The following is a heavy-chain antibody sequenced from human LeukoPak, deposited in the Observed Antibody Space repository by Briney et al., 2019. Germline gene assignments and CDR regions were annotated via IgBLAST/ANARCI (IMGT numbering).Heavy chain of an antibody. V-gene: IGHV3-48*01. J-gene: IGHJ6*02. CDR1: DFTFSSSE. CDR2: INIGSDAI. CDR3: ARDVAYCGGDCYSEFGYYYGMDV. Sequence: GGSLRLSCTASDFTFSSSEMNWVRQAPGKGLEWVSYINIGSDAIYYADSVKGRFTTSRDNSKNTLYLQMNSLRAEDTAVYYCARDVAYCGGDCYSEFGYYYGMDVWGQGATVTVSS. D-gene: IGHD2-21*02.